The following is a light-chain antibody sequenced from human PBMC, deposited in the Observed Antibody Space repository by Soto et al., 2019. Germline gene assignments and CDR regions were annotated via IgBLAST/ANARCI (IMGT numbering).Light chain of an antibody. V-gene: IGLV3-21*02. Sequence: SYDLTQPPSVSVAPGQTAKISCCGMNVESTSVHWYQKKPGQAPVLVVYDDSERPSGIPERFSGSNSGNTATLTISRVAAGDEADYFCQVWDSRSAHPGVFGTGTKVTVL. CDR2: DDS. CDR1: NVESTS. CDR3: QVWDSRSAHPGV. J-gene: IGLJ1*01.